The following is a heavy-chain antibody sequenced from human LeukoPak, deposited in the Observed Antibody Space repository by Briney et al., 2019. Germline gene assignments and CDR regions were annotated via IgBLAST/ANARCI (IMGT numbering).Heavy chain of an antibody. CDR1: GYSFTSYW. D-gene: IGHD2-2*01. V-gene: IGHV5-51*01. J-gene: IGHJ4*02. CDR3: ARQGVFLGYCSSTSCYLNY. CDR2: IYPGDSDT. Sequence: GESLKISCKGSGYSFTSYWIGRVRQMPGKGLEWMGIIYPGDSDTRYSPSFQGQVTISADKSISTAYLQWSSLKASDTAMYYCARQGVFLGYCSSTSCYLNYWGQGTLVTVSS.